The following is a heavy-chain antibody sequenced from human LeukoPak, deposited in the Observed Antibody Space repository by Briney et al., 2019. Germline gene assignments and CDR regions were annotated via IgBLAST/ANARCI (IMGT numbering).Heavy chain of an antibody. V-gene: IGHV3-72*01. CDR3: APLLGT. Sequence: GGSLRLSCVASGFTLSHHYMDWVRQAPGKGLEWVGRSRNKANSYSTEYAASVKGRFTISRDDSMNSLFLQMNSLKTEDTAVYYCAPLLGTWGQGTLVSVSS. CDR2: SRNKANSYST. D-gene: IGHD1-7*01. CDR1: GFTLSHHY. J-gene: IGHJ4*02.